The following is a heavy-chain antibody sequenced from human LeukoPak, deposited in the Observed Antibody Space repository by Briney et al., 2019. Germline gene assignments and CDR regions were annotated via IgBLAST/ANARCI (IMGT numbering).Heavy chain of an antibody. D-gene: IGHD2-2*01. CDR1: GFSLRNYW. J-gene: IGHJ4*02. V-gene: IGHV3-7*01. CDR3: ARALDSSSSRYQAFEY. Sequence: PGGSLRLSCVASGFSLRNYWMSWVRQAPGKGLEWVANIKQDESEKYYMDSVKGRFTISRDNAKNSLYLQMNSLRAEDTAVYYCARALDSSSSRYQAFEYWGQGTLVTVSS. CDR2: IKQDESEK.